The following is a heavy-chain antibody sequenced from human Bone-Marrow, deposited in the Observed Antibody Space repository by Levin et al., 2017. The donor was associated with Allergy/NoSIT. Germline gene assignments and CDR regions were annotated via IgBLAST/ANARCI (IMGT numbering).Heavy chain of an antibody. CDR3: ARAGMITYGGSQFDY. CDR1: GSSISSGYN. J-gene: IGHJ4*02. Sequence: ASETLSLTCVVSGSSISSGYNWGWIRQSPGKGLEWIGSIYHSGSTYYNPSLKSRVIISVDTSKNQFSLKLTSVTAADTAVYYCARAGMITYGGSQFDYWGQGTLVTVSS. D-gene: IGHD3-16*01. V-gene: IGHV4-38-2*01. CDR2: IYHSGST.